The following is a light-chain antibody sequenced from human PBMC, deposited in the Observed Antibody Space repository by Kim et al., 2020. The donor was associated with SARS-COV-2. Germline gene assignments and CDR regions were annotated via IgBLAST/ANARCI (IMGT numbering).Light chain of an antibody. CDR2: DVN. J-gene: IGLJ3*02. Sequence: QSALTQPASVPGSPGQSITISCTGTSSDVGGYNYVSWYQHHPAKAPKLMIYDVNKRPSGVSNRFSASKSGNTASLTISGLQAEDEADYYCNSYTSTSTWVFGGGTKLTVL. CDR1: SSDVGGYNY. V-gene: IGLV2-14*03. CDR3: NSYTSTSTWV.